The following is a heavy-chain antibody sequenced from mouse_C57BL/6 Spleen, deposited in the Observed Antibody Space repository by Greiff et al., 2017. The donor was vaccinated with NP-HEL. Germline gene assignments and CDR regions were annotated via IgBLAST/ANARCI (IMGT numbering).Heavy chain of an antibody. V-gene: IGHV1-82*01. CDR2: IYPGDGDT. Sequence: QVQLKQSGPELVKPGASVKISCKASGYAFSSSWMKWVKQRPGKGLEWIGRIYPGDGDTNYNGKFKGKATLTADKASSTAYMQLSSLTSEDSAVYFCAIYGSSPFDYWGQGTTLTVSS. D-gene: IGHD1-1*01. CDR1: GYAFSSSW. CDR3: AIYGSSPFDY. J-gene: IGHJ2*01.